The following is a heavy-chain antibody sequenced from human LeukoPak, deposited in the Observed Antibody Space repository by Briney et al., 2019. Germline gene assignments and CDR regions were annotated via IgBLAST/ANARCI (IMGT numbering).Heavy chain of an antibody. CDR3: ARYYCSAGICYYLDY. CDR1: GGSISSSSYY. CDR2: IYYSGST. Sequence: SETLSLTCTVSGGSISSSSYYWGWIRQPPGKGLEWIGSIYYSGSTYYNPSLKSRVTISVDTSKNQFSLKLTSVTAADTAIYFCARYYCSAGICYYLDYWGQGTLVTVSS. V-gene: IGHV4-39*07. J-gene: IGHJ4*02. D-gene: IGHD2-15*01.